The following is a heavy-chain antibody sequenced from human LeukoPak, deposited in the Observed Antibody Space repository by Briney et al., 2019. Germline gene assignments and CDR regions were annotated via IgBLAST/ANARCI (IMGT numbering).Heavy chain of an antibody. Sequence: GGSLRLSCAASGFTFSSYGMHWVRQAPGKGLEWVAFIRYDGCNKYYADPVKGRFTISRDNSKNTLYLQMNSLRAEDTAVYYCAKGDIVVVPAATFDYWGQGTLVTVSS. V-gene: IGHV3-30*02. D-gene: IGHD2-2*01. CDR2: IRYDGCNK. CDR3: AKGDIVVVPAATFDY. J-gene: IGHJ4*02. CDR1: GFTFSSYG.